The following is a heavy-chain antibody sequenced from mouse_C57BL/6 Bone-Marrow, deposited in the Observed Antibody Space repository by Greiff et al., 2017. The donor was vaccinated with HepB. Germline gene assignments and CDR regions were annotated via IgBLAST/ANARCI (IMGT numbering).Heavy chain of an antibody. D-gene: IGHD4-1*01. V-gene: IGHV1-85*01. CDR3: ARLGRGYFDY. CDR1: GYTFTSYD. Sequence: VQLQQSGPELVKPGASVKLSCKASGYTFTSYDINWVKQRPGQGLEWIGWIYPRDGSTKYNEKFKGKATFTADTSSNTAYMQLSSLTTEDSAIYYCARLGRGYFDYWGQGTTLTVSS. CDR2: IYPRDGST. J-gene: IGHJ2*01.